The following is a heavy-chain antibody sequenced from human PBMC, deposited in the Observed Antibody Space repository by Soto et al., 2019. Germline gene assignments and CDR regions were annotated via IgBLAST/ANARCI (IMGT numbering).Heavy chain of an antibody. CDR1: GDSISSNNW. J-gene: IGHJ4*02. D-gene: IGHD4-17*01. Sequence: QVQLQESGPGLVKPSGTLSLTCAVSGDSISSNNWWSWVRQPPGKGLEWIGEIYQSGDTNYNPSLKSRITISLEKSKNQFSRRLTSVTAADTAVYYCARRRAGYGDPIDYWGQGTLVTVSS. CDR3: ARRRAGYGDPIDY. CDR2: IYQSGDT. V-gene: IGHV4-4*02.